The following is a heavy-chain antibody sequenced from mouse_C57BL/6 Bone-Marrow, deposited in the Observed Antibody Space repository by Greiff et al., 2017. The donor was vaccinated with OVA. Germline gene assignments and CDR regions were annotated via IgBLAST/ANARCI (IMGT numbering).Heavy chain of an antibody. CDR3: ARDGYYLYYLDY. D-gene: IGHD2-3*01. Sequence: QVQLQQSGAELVRPGASVKLSCKASGYTFTDYYINWVKQRPGQGLEWIARIYPGSGNTYYNEKFKGKATLTAEKTSSTAYMQLSSLTSEDSAVYCCARDGYYLYYLDYWGQGTTLTVSS. CDR1: GYTFTDYY. V-gene: IGHV1-76*01. CDR2: IYPGSGNT. J-gene: IGHJ2*01.